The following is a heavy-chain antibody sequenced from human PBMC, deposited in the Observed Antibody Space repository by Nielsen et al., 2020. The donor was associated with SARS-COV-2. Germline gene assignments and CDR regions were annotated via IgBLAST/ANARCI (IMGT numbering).Heavy chain of an antibody. D-gene: IGHD3-3*01. Sequence: SLKISCAASGFTFDDYAMHWVRQAPGKGLEWVSGISWNSGSIGYADSVKGRFTISRDNAKNSLYLQMNSLRDEDTAVYYCARDNWSGYQLDYWGQGTLVTVSS. CDR3: ARDNWSGYQLDY. CDR2: ISWNSGSI. V-gene: IGHV3-9*01. J-gene: IGHJ4*02. CDR1: GFTFDDYA.